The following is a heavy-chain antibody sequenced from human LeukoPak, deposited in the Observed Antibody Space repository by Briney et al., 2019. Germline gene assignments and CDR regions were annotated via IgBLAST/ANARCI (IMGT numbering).Heavy chain of an antibody. J-gene: IGHJ4*02. CDR2: INPTGSST. CDR1: GYTFSSYY. Sequence: ASVKVSCMASGYTFSSYYIHWVRPARGQGLEWVGLINPTGSSTNYAQKFRGRVTMTRDASTSTVYMDLNSLTPEDTAVYYCAREASGGYFYYWGQGTLVTVSS. CDR3: AREASGGYFYY. D-gene: IGHD4-23*01. V-gene: IGHV1-46*01.